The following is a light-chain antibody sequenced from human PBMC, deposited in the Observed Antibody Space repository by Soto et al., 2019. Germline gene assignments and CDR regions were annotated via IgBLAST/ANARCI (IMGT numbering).Light chain of an antibody. CDR2: RVS. Sequence: DVVLTQSPLSLPVNFGQPASISCRSSKSLVYSDGNTHLSWFHQRPGQSPRRLIYRVSSRDSGVPDRFSGSGSATDFTLEISRVEAEDVRIYFCTQGTHWPRTFGQGTNVEVK. CDR3: TQGTHWPRT. CDR1: KSLVYSDGNTH. J-gene: IGKJ1*01. V-gene: IGKV2-30*01.